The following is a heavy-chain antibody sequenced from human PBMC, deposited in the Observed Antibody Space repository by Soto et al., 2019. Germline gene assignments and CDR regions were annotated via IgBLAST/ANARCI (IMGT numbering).Heavy chain of an antibody. Sequence: GESLKISCAASGFTFSTFAMSWVRQAPGKGLEWVSLITGSGSDTYYADSMKGRFSISRDNSKNTLYLQMDSLRAEDTAVYFCAKGSCSGGSCYRPFDSWGQGTQVTV. CDR1: GFTFSTFA. CDR3: AKGSCSGGSCYRPFDS. V-gene: IGHV3-23*01. J-gene: IGHJ4*02. CDR2: ITGSGSDT. D-gene: IGHD2-15*01.